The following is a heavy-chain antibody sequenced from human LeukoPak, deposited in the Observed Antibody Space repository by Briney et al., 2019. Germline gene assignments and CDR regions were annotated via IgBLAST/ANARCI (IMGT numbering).Heavy chain of an antibody. V-gene: IGHV4-59*05. CDR1: GFTFSSYSMN. CDR2: IYYSGST. Sequence: GSLRLSCAASGFTFSSYSMNWVRQAPGKGLEWIGSIYYSGSTYYNPSLKSRVTISVDTSKNQFSLKLSSVTAADTAVYYCARIAAAGNDYWGQGTLVTVSS. CDR3: ARIAAAGNDY. J-gene: IGHJ4*02. D-gene: IGHD6-13*01.